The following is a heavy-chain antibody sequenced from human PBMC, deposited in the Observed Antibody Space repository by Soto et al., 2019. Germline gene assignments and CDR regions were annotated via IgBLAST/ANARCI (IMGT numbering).Heavy chain of an antibody. V-gene: IGHV4-39*01. J-gene: IGHJ6*02. CDR1: GGSISSSSYY. CDR3: ARRLGYYGSGSYYFYYYYYGMDV. CDR2: IYYSGST. Sequence: PSKTLSLTCTVSGGSISSSSYYWGWIRQPPGKGLEWIGSIYYSGSTYYNPSLKSRVAISVDTSKNQFSLKLSSVTAADTAVYYCARRLGYYGSGSYYFYYYYYGMDVWGQGTTVTVSS. D-gene: IGHD3-10*01.